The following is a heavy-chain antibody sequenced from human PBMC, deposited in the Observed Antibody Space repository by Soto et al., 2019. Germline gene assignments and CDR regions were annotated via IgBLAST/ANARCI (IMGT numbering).Heavy chain of an antibody. CDR2: IKHSGST. Sequence: SETNSHTSSVDGGSCFGFYWRWISQTTRKGLEWIGEIKHSGSTTYNPSRKSRVPISLETSKSQFSLRLSTVAAADPAVYSCSRLRKYLQSSAPWAPGSLVTGS. CDR1: GGSCFGFY. V-gene: IGHV4-34*01. J-gene: IGHJ5*02. CDR3: SRLRKYLQSSAP.